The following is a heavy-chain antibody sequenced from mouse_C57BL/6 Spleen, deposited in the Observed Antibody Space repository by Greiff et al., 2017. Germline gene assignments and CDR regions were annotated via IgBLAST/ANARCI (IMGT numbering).Heavy chain of an antibody. V-gene: IGHV5-4*01. Sequence: EVHLVESGGGLVKPGGSLKLSCAASGFTFSSYALSWVRQTPEKRLEWVATISDGGSYTYYPDNVKGRFTISRDNAKNNLYLQMSHLKSEDTAMYYCARGDYYFGCWGQGTTLAVSS. CDR2: ISDGGSYT. CDR1: GFTFSSYA. CDR3: ARGDYYFGC. J-gene: IGHJ2*01.